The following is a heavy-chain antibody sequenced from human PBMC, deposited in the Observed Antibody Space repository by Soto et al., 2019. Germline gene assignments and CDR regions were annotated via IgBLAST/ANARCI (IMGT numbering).Heavy chain of an antibody. CDR3: ARDGPVAGTADGMDV. CDR2: IKWNSEVT. V-gene: IGHV3-9*01. CDR1: GSKFDKYA. J-gene: IGHJ6*02. D-gene: IGHD6-19*01. Sequence: GGSLRLSCRASGSKFDKYAMHWVRQAPGKGLEWVSGIKWNSEVTAYADSVKGRFTISRDNAKNSLYLQMNSLRAEDTALYYCARDGPVAGTADGMDVWGQGTTVTVSS.